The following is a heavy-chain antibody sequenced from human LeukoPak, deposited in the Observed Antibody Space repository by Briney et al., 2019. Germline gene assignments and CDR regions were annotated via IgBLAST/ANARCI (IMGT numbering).Heavy chain of an antibody. CDR2: ISIIRSTI. CDR3: ARERGGYEDGWYAFDI. Sequence: PGRSLRLSCAASGFNFRSYRMNWVRPAPGKGLEWVSYISIIRSTIYYADSVKGRFTISRDNAKNSLYLQMNSLRDEDTAVYYCARERGGYEDGWYAFDIWGQGTMVTVSS. D-gene: IGHD6-19*01. CDR1: GFNFRSYR. V-gene: IGHV3-48*02. J-gene: IGHJ3*02.